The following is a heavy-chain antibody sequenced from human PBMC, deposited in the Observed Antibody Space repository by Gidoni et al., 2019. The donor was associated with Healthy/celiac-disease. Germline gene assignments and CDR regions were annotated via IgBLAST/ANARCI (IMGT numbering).Heavy chain of an antibody. J-gene: IGHJ4*02. CDR3: ARDQGGSHDY. Sequence: QVQLQESGPGLVKPSETLSLTCTVSGGSISSYYWSWIRQPPGKGMEWIGDIYYSGSTNYNPSLKRRVTISVDTSKNQFSLKRSAVTAADTAVYYCARDQGGSHDYWGQGTLVTVSS. CDR2: IYYSGST. CDR1: GGSISSYY. D-gene: IGHD1-26*01. V-gene: IGHV4-59*01.